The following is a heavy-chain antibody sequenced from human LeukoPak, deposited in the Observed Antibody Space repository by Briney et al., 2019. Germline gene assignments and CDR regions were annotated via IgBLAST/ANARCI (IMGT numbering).Heavy chain of an antibody. CDR3: ARGPPLNPGDFDSSGYYYFDY. CDR2: INHRGST. Sequence: SETLSLTCAVYGGSFSGYWWSWVRLPPGKGLEWIGEINHRGSTNYNPSLKSRATIAVDTSKIQFSLKLSSVTAADTAVYYCARGPPLNPGDFDSSGYYYFDYWGLGTLVTVSS. CDR1: GGSFSGYW. J-gene: IGHJ4*02. V-gene: IGHV4-34*01. D-gene: IGHD3-22*01.